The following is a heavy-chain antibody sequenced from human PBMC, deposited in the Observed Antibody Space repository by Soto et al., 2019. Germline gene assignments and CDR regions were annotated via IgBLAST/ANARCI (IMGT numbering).Heavy chain of an antibody. J-gene: IGHJ4*02. CDR2: IYYSGST. Sequence: LSLTCTVSGGSVTSGSYYWSWIRQPPGKGLEWIGYIYYSGSTIYNPSLKSRLTISVDTSKNQFSLRLTSATAADTAVYYCARLAPRRFFDYWGQGSLVTVSS. D-gene: IGHD3-3*02. CDR3: ARLAPRRFFDY. CDR1: GGSVTSGSYY. V-gene: IGHV4-61*01.